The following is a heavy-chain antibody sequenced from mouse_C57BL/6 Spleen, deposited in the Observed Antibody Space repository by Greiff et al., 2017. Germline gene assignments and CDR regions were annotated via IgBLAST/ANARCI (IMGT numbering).Heavy chain of an antibody. V-gene: IGHV3-5*01. J-gene: IGHJ1*03. CDR3: ARDSPSLHYYGSSWGYFDV. D-gene: IGHD1-1*01. Sequence: EVKLQESGPGLVKPSQTVFLTCTVTGISITTGNYRWSWIRQFPGNKLEWIGYIYYSGTITYNPSLTSRNTITRATPKNQFFLEMNSLTADDTATYYCARDSPSLHYYGSSWGYFDVWGTGTTVTVSS. CDR1: GISITTGNYR. CDR2: IYYSGTI.